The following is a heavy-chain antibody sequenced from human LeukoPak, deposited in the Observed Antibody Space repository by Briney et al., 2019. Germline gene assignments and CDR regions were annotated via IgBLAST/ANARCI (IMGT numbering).Heavy chain of an antibody. V-gene: IGHV1-69*13. CDR1: GGTFSSYA. CDR2: IIPIFGTA. Sequence: SVKVSCKASGGTFSSYAISWVRQDPGQGLEWMGGIIPIFGTANYAQKFQGRVTITADESTSTAYMELSSLRSEDTAVYYCARDTVVPAAMDAFDIWGQGTMVTVSS. D-gene: IGHD2-2*01. J-gene: IGHJ3*02. CDR3: ARDTVVPAAMDAFDI.